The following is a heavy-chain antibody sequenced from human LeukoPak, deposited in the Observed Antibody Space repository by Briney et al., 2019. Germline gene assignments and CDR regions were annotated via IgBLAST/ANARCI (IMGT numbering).Heavy chain of an antibody. Sequence: GGSLRLSCAASGFTFSTYNMNWVLQAPGKGLEWVSAVGGTDGRTYYAAFVKGRFTIYRDKSKNTLYLQMNSLRAEDTAVYYCAKDGSYYFDYWGQGTLVTVSS. CDR2: VGGTDGRT. CDR1: GFTFSTYN. J-gene: IGHJ4*02. V-gene: IGHV3-23*01. CDR3: AKDGSYYFDY.